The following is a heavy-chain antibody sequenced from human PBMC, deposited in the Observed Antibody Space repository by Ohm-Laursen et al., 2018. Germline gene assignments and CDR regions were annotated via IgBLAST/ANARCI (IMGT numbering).Heavy chain of an antibody. V-gene: IGHV3-23*01. CDR2: ITNSNGGHST. J-gene: IGHJ4*02. CDR3: AKVGGSSWHLYFDY. CDR1: GFTFRSYA. Sequence: GSLRLSCAAAGFTFRSYAMTWVRQAPGKGLEWVSSITNSNGGHSTYYADSVKGRFTISRDNSKNTLLLQMSWLRAEDTAVYYCAKVGGSSWHLYFDYWGQGTLVTASS. D-gene: IGHD6-13*01.